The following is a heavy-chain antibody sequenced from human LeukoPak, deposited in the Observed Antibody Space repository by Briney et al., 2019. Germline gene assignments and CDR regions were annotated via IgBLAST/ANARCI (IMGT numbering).Heavy chain of an antibody. Sequence: RWASVKVSCKASGYTFTGYYMHWVRQAPGQGLEWMGWINPNSGGTNYAQKFQGRVTMTRDTSISTAYMELSRLRSDDTAVYYCARVLRFLEWSIAYYYYGMDVWGQGTTVTVSS. CDR3: ARVLRFLEWSIAYYYYGMDV. J-gene: IGHJ6*02. CDR1: GYTFTGYY. V-gene: IGHV1-2*02. CDR2: INPNSGGT. D-gene: IGHD3-3*01.